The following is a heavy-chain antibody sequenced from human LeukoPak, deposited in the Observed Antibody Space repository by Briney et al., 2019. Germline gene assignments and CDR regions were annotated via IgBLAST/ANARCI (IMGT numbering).Heavy chain of an antibody. CDR2: IKQDGSET. V-gene: IGHV3-7*03. CDR3: AKDRLGAMMYFDF. D-gene: IGHD1-26*01. Sequence: GGSLRLSCAASGFTFSNYWINWVRQAPGKGLEWVANIKQDGSETYCVDSVKGRVTISRDNSKNTLYLQVNSLRVEDTAVYYCAKDRLGAMMYFDFWGQGTLVTVSS. CDR1: GFTFSNYW. J-gene: IGHJ4*02.